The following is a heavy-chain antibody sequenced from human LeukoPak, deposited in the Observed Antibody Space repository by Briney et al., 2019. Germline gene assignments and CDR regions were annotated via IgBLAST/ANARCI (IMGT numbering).Heavy chain of an antibody. V-gene: IGHV3-23*01. CDR1: GFTLSSYA. Sequence: GGSLRLSCAASGFTLSSYAMSWVRQAPGKGLEWVSAISGSGGSTYYADSVKGRFTISRDNSKNTLYLQMNSLRAEDTAVYYCAKDAIVVVVAATQAQHNDAFDIWGQGTMVTVSS. CDR3: AKDAIVVVVAATQAQHNDAFDI. D-gene: IGHD2-15*01. CDR2: ISGSGGST. J-gene: IGHJ3*02.